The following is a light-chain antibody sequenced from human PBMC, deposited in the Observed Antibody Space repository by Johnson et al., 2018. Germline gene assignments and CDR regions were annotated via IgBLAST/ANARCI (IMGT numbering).Light chain of an antibody. V-gene: IGLV1-51*02. CDR3: GTWDSSLSAGKG. CDR2: ENN. J-gene: IGLJ1*01. Sequence: QSVLTQPPSVSAAPGQKVTISCSGSSSNIGNNYVSWYQQLPGTAPKLLIYENNKRPSGIPDRFSGSKSGTSATLAITGLQTGDEADYYCGTWDSSLSAGKGFGTGIKVTVL. CDR1: SSNIGNNY.